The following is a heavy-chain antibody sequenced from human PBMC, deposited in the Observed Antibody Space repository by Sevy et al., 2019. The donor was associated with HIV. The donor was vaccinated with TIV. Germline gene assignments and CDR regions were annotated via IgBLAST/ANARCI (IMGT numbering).Heavy chain of an antibody. CDR1: GFTFSSYA. Sequence: GGSLRLSCAASGFTFSSYAMSWVRQAPGKGLEWVSAISGSGGSTYYADSVKGRFTISRDNSKNTLYLQMNSLRAEDTAVYYCANATPPAPKYGYYFDYWGQGTLVTVSS. V-gene: IGHV3-23*01. CDR2: ISGSGGST. D-gene: IGHD2-8*01. J-gene: IGHJ4*02. CDR3: ANATPPAPKYGYYFDY.